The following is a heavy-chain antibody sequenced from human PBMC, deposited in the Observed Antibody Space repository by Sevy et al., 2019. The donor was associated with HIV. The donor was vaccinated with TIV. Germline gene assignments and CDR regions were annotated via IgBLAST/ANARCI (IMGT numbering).Heavy chain of an antibody. CDR3: ARDGGNSGIDY. D-gene: IGHD2-21*02. V-gene: IGHV4-30-2*01. CDR2: IYHSGST. J-gene: IGHJ4*02. Sequence: SETLSLTCAVSGGSISSGGYSWSWIRQPPGKGLEWIGYIYHSGSTYYNPSLKSRVTISVDRSKNQFSLKLSSVTAADTAVYYCARDGGNSGIDYWGQRTLVTVSS. CDR1: GGSISSGGYS.